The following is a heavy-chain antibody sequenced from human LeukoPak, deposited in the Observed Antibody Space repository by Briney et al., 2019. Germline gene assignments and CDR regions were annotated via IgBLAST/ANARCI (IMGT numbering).Heavy chain of an antibody. CDR1: GFTFSSYA. CDR3: ARDVDPSSGIALGY. D-gene: IGHD3-22*01. Sequence: PGRSLRLSCAASGFTFSSYAMHWVRQAPGKGLEWVAVISYDGSNKYYADSVKGRFTISRDNSKNTLYLQLNSLRAEDTAVYYCARDVDPSSGIALGYWGQGTLVTVSS. V-gene: IGHV3-30-3*01. CDR2: ISYDGSNK. J-gene: IGHJ4*02.